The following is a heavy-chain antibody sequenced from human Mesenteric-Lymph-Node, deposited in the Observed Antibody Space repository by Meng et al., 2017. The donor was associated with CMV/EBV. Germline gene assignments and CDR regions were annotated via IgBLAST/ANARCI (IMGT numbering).Heavy chain of an antibody. J-gene: IGHJ4*02. D-gene: IGHD1-26*01. V-gene: IGHV3-30*02. CDR3: AKDTLLMGASGTYDY. CDR2: IRYDGNNK. Sequence: GGSLRLSCAASGFTFDGYTMHWVRQTPGKGLEWVAYIRYDGNNKYFADSVRGRFTISRDNSKDTLYLQMNSLRAKDTAVYYCAKDTLLMGASGTYDYWGQGTLVTVSS. CDR1: GFTFDGYT.